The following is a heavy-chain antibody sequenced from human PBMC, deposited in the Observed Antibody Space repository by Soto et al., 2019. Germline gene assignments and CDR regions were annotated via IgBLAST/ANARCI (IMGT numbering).Heavy chain of an antibody. V-gene: IGHV1-69*13. CDR3: ATSSHCSSTSCDRREHWFDP. CDR2: ITPIFGTA. Sequence: GAAVKVSCKASGGTFSSYAISWVRQAPGQGLEWMGGITPIFGTANYAQKFQGRVTITADESTSTAYMELSSLRSEDTAVYYWATSSHCSSTSCDRREHWFDPRGQGTLDTVSA. D-gene: IGHD2-2*02. J-gene: IGHJ5*01. CDR1: GGTFSSYA.